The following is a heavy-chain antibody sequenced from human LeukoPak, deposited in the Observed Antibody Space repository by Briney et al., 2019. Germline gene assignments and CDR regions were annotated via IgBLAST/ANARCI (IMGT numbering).Heavy chain of an antibody. J-gene: IGHJ3*02. CDR3: AKVIIRYHYDSSGYWDAFDI. Sequence: PGGSLRLSCAASGFTFSSYAMSWVRQAPGKGLEWVSAISGSGGSTYYADSVKGRFTISRDNSKNTLYLQMNSLRAEDTAVYYCAKVIIRYHYDSSGYWDAFDIWGQGTMVTVSS. CDR2: ISGSGGST. D-gene: IGHD3-22*01. V-gene: IGHV3-23*01. CDR1: GFTFSSYA.